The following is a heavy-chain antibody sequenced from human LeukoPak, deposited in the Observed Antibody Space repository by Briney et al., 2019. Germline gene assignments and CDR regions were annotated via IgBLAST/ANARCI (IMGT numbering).Heavy chain of an antibody. CDR3: ARVHSGYDWRVDY. CDR1: GGSIRSSYYS. Sequence: PSETLSLTCTVSGGSIRSSYYSWSWIRQPPGKGLEWIGYIYHSGSTYYNPSLKSRVTISVDRSKNQFSLKLSSVTAADTAVYYCARVHSGYDWRVDYWGQGTLVTVSS. CDR2: IYHSGST. J-gene: IGHJ4*02. D-gene: IGHD5-12*01. V-gene: IGHV4-30-2*01.